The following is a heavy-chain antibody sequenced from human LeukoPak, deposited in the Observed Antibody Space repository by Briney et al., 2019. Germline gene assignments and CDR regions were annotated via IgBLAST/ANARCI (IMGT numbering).Heavy chain of an antibody. Sequence: SVKVSCKASGFTFTNSAMQWVRQARGQRLEWIGWIVVASGDTKYAQKFQERVTITRDMSTSTAYMELSSLRPEDTAVYYCAAAPIEMQQRGFDYWGQGTLVTVSS. D-gene: IGHD5-24*01. CDR1: GFTFTNSA. V-gene: IGHV1-58*02. CDR3: AAAPIEMQQRGFDY. J-gene: IGHJ4*02. CDR2: IVVASGDT.